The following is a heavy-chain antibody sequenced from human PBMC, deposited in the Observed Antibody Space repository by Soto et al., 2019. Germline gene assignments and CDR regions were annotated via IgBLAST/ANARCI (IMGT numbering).Heavy chain of an antibody. J-gene: IGHJ6*02. CDR1: GYSFTSYW. CDR3: ARLGHRGSDCYSGYYYYGMDG. Sequence: PGESLKISCKASGYSFTSYWISWVRQMPGKGLEWMGRIDPSDSYTNYSPSFQGHVTLSADRSSKTVYLQWSSLEASDTAMYYCARLGHRGSDCYSGYYYYGMDGWGQGTTVTVSS. D-gene: IGHD2-15*01. CDR2: IDPSDSYT. V-gene: IGHV5-10-1*01.